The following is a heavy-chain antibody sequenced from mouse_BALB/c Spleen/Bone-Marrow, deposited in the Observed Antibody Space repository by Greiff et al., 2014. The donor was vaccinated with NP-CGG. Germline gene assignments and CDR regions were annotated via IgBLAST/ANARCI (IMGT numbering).Heavy chain of an antibody. V-gene: IGHV1-87*01. CDR2: IYPGDGDT. J-gene: IGHJ4*01. CDR1: GYSFTTYW. D-gene: IGHD2-10*02. Sequence: QVQLQQSGAELARPGASVRLSRKASGYSFTTYWMQWVKQRPGQGLEWIGTIYPGDGDTRYTQKFKGKATMTADKSSSTAYMELSSLASEDSAVYYCAREKYGEAMDYWGQGTSVTVSS. CDR3: AREKYGEAMDY.